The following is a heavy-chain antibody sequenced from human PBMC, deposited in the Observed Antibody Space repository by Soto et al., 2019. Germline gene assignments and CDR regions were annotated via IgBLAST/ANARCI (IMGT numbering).Heavy chain of an antibody. CDR3: AGDCSSTSCHYYYYGMDV. V-gene: IGHV4-4*07. CDR2: IYTSGST. Sequence: SETLSLTCTVSGGSISGYYWSWIRQPAGKGLEWIGRIYTSGSTNYNPSLKSRVTMSVDTSKNQFSLKLSSVTAADTAVYYCAGDCSSTSCHYYYYGMDVWGQGTTVTVSS. D-gene: IGHD2-2*01. J-gene: IGHJ6*02. CDR1: GGSISGYY.